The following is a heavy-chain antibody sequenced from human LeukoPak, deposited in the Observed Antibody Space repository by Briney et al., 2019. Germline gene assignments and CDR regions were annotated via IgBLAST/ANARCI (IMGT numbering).Heavy chain of an antibody. V-gene: IGHV1-2*06. CDR3: ARGIAAAGKRDY. J-gene: IGHJ4*02. Sequence: ASVKVSCKASGYTFTGYYMHWVRQAPGQGLEWMGRINPNSGGTNYAQKFQGRVTMTRDTSISTAYVELSRLRSDDTAVYYCARGIAAAGKRDYWGQGTLVTVPS. CDR1: GYTFTGYY. CDR2: INPNSGGT. D-gene: IGHD6-13*01.